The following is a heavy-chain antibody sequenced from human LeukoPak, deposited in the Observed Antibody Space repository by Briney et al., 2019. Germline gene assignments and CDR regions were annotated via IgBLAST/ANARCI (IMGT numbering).Heavy chain of an antibody. CDR1: GGSISSYY. J-gene: IGHJ6*03. V-gene: IGHV4-59*01. CDR2: IYYSGST. CDR3: ARRKNHYYYMDV. Sequence: SETLSLTCTVSGGSISSYYWSWIRQPPGKGLEWIGYIYYSGSTNYNPSLKSRVTISVDTSKNQFSLKLSSVTAADTAVYYCARRKNHYYYMDVWGKGTTVTVSS.